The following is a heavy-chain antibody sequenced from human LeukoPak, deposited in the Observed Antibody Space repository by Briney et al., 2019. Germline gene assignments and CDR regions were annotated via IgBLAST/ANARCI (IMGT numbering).Heavy chain of an antibody. CDR1: GGSFSGYY. D-gene: IGHD2-21*02. CDR3: ARNGDCYSCFDY. V-gene: IGHV4-34*09. CDR2: INHSGST. J-gene: IGHJ4*02. Sequence: SETLSLTCAVYGGSFSGYYWSWIRQPPGKGLEWIGEINHSGSTDYNPSLKSRVTISVDTSKNQFSLKLSSVTAADTAVYYCARNGDCYSCFDYWGQGTLVTVSS.